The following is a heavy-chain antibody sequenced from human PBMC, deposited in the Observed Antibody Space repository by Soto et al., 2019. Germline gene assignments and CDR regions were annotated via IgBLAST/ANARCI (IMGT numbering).Heavy chain of an antibody. CDR1: GGTFSSYT. D-gene: IGHD6-6*01. Sequence: QVQLVQSRAEVKKPGSSVKVSCKASGGTFSSYTISWVRQAPGQGLEWMGGIIPIFGTANYAQKFQGRVTITANESTSKAYMELSSLRSEVTAVYYCASPATSIAARLYYYFDYWGQGTLVTVSS. CDR2: IIPIFGTA. V-gene: IGHV1-69*01. CDR3: ASPATSIAARLYYYFDY. J-gene: IGHJ4*02.